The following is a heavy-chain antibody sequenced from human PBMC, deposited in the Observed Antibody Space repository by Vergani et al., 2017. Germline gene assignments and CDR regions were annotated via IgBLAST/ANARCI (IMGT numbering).Heavy chain of an antibody. Sequence: QVQLQESGPGLVKPSQTLSLTCTVSGSSISSGSYYWSWIRQPAGKGLEWIGRIYTSGSTNYNPSLKSRVTISVDTSKNQFSLKLSSVTAADTAVYYCARAGIAAAGIGRHYYYYGMDVWGQGTTVTVSS. CDR2: IYTSGST. CDR3: ARAGIAAAGIGRHYYYYGMDV. V-gene: IGHV4-61*02. D-gene: IGHD6-13*01. CDR1: GSSISSGSYY. J-gene: IGHJ6*02.